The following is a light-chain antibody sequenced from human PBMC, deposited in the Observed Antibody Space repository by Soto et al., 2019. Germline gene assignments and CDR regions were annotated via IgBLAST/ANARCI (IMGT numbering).Light chain of an antibody. CDR1: QDISNS. J-gene: IGKJ5*01. CDR2: DAS. Sequence: DLQMTQSPSSLSASVGDRVTITCRASQDISNSLNSYQQRPWKAPKLLIYDASNFDRVAPSRFSGTRSETPLSFAITSLQPEDVATHSFQQSDRLPVTFGHGTRLEI. V-gene: IGKV1-33*01. CDR3: QQSDRLPVT.